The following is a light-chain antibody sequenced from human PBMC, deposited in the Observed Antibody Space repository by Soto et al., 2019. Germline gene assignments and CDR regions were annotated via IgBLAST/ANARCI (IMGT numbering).Light chain of an antibody. CDR1: QSVSSN. CDR2: GAS. CDR3: QQYNN. V-gene: IGKV3-15*01. Sequence: EIVMTQSPATLSVSPGERATLSCRASQSVSSNLAWYQQKPGQAPRLLIYGASTRATGIPARFSGSGSGTKFTLTISSLQSEDFAVYYCQQYNNFGQGTKV. J-gene: IGKJ1*01.